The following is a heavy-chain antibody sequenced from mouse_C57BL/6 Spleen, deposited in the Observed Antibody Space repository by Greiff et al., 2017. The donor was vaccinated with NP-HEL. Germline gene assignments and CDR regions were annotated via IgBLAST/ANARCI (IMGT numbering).Heavy chain of an antibody. D-gene: IGHD1-1*01. J-gene: IGHJ3*01. CDR3: ATYYYGSSYGKGFAY. CDR2: INPNYGTT. CDR1: GYSFTDYN. Sequence: VQLQQSGPELVKPGASVKISCKASGYSFTDYNMNWVKQSNGKSLEWIGVINPNYGTTSYNQKFKGKATLTVDQSSSTAYMQLNSLTSEDSAVYYCATYYYGSSYGKGFAYWGQGTLVTVSA. V-gene: IGHV1-39*01.